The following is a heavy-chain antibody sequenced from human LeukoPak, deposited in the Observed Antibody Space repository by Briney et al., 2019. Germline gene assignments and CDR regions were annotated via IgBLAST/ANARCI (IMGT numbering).Heavy chain of an antibody. CDR3: ARGRYYYGSGSYYPPIYSWFDP. Sequence: GESLKISCKGSGYSFTSYWIGWVRQMPGKGLEWMGIIYPGDSGTRYSPSFQGQVTISADKSISTAYLQWSSLKASDTAMYYCARGRYYYGSGSYYPPIYSWFDPWGQGTLVTVSS. J-gene: IGHJ5*02. CDR2: IYPGDSGT. D-gene: IGHD3-10*01. CDR1: GYSFTSYW. V-gene: IGHV5-51*01.